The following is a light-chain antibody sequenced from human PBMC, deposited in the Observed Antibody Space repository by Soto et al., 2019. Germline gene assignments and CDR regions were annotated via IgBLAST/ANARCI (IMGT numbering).Light chain of an antibody. J-gene: IGKJ1*01. CDR1: QSVSTN. Sequence: ETVMTQSPVTLSVSPGERATLSCRASQSVSTNLAWYQQKPGQAPRLLIFGASTRATGIPARFSGSGSGTEFTLTISRPQSEDFAVYQCQQYNTWPLTFGQGTKVEI. CDR2: GAS. V-gene: IGKV3-15*01. CDR3: QQYNTWPLT.